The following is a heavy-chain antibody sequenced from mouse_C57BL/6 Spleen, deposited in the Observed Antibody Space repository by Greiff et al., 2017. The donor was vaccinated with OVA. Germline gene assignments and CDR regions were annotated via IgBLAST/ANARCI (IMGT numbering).Heavy chain of an antibody. Sequence: VQLQQPGAELVKPGASVKLSCKASGYTFTSYWMQWVKQRPGQGLEWIGEIDPSDSYTNYNQKFKGKATLTVDTSSSTAYMQLSSLTSEDSAVYYCARSGLYYGSSYVWYFDVWGTGTTVTVSS. J-gene: IGHJ1*03. CDR1: GYTFTSYW. CDR2: IDPSDSYT. D-gene: IGHD1-1*01. V-gene: IGHV1-50*01. CDR3: ARSGLYYGSSYVWYFDV.